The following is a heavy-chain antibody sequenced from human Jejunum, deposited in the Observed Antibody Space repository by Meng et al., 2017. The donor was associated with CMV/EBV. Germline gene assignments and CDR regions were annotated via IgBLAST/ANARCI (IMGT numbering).Heavy chain of an antibody. J-gene: IGHJ4*02. CDR3: APGFRSWSGSYSS. Sequence: QVHLQPGGAGLLKPSEAPALTCGVYGAPFSGYWSWVRQPPGKGLEWIGEITHSGSTNYNVSLKSRVTISIDTSKNQFSLKLSSVTATDTAVYYCAPGFRSWSGSYSSWGQGTLVTVSS. CDR2: ITHSGST. D-gene: IGHD1-26*01. CDR1: GAPFSGY. V-gene: IGHV4-34*01.